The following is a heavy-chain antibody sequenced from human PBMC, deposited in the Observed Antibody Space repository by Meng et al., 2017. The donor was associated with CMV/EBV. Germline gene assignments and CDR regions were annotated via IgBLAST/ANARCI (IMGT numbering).Heavy chain of an antibody. J-gene: IGHJ4*02. CDR2: IKQDGSEK. Sequence: GESLKISCAASGLTFSSYWMSWVRQAPGKGLEWVANIKQDGSEKYYVDSVKGRFTISRDNAKNSLYLQMNSLRAEDTAVYYCARKGGGSSPAFFDYWGQGTLVTVSS. CDR3: ARKGGGSSPAFFDY. CDR1: GLTFSSYW. V-gene: IGHV3-7*01. D-gene: IGHD6-6*01.